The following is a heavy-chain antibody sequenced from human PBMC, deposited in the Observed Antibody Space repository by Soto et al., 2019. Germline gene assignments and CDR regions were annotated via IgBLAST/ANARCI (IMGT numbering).Heavy chain of an antibody. CDR2: ISYDGSNK. CDR1: GFTFSSYA. J-gene: IGHJ4*02. V-gene: IGHV3-30-3*01. CDR3: ARDCSGGSCPFDY. D-gene: IGHD2-15*01. Sequence: QVQLVESGGGVVQPGRSLRLSCAASGFTFSSYAMHWVRQAPGKGLEWVAVISYDGSNKYYADSVKGRFTISRDNSKNTLYLQMNSLRAEDTAVYYCARDCSGGSCPFDYWGQGTLVTVSS.